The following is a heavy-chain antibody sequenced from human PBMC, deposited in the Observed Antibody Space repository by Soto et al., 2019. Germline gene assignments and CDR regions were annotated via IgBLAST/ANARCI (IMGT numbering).Heavy chain of an antibody. V-gene: IGHV3-30-3*01. CDR2: ISYDGSNK. CDR3: ARAGPWPPRSGSYPRRYYYYYYGMDV. D-gene: IGHD3-10*01. J-gene: IGHJ6*02. CDR1: GFTFSSYA. Sequence: GGSLRLSCAASGFTFSSYAMHWVRQAPGKGLEWVAVISYDGSNKYYADSVKGRFTISRDNSKNTLYLQMNSLRAEDTAVYYCARAGPWPPRSGSYPRRYYYYYYGMDVWGQGTTVTVSS.